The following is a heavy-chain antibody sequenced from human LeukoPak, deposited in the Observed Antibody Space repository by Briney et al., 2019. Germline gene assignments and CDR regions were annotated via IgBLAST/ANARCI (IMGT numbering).Heavy chain of an antibody. V-gene: IGHV4-34*01. D-gene: IGHD2/OR15-2a*01. Sequence: SETLSLTCAVSGGSFSDYYWSWIRQPPGKGLEWIGEINHGGDTNYNSSLQSRVALSVDTSGNQFSLILSSLTAADTAIYYCASHKYPVQAFDIWGQGTMVTVSS. J-gene: IGHJ3*02. CDR2: INHGGDT. CDR3: ASHKYPVQAFDI. CDR1: GGSFSDYY.